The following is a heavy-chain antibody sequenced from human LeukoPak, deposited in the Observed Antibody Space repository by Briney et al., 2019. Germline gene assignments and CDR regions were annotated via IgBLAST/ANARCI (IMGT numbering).Heavy chain of an antibody. Sequence: SVKVSCKASGGTFTSYAISWVRQAPGQGLEWMGGIIPIFGTANYAQKFQGRVTITTDESTSTAYMELSSLGSEDTAVYYCARSLYSGYDPFNWFDPWGQGTLVTVSS. J-gene: IGHJ5*02. CDR2: IIPIFGTA. CDR3: ARSLYSGYDPFNWFDP. CDR1: GGTFTSYA. V-gene: IGHV1-69*05. D-gene: IGHD5-12*01.